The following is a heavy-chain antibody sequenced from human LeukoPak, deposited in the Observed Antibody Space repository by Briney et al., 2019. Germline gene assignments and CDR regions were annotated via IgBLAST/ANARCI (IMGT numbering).Heavy chain of an antibody. D-gene: IGHD3-10*01. J-gene: IGHJ4*02. V-gene: IGHV3-23*01. Sequence: PGGSLRLSCAASGFTFSSYGMSWVRQAPGKGLEWVSAISGSGGSTYYADSVKGRFTISRDNSKNTLYLQMNSLRAEDTAVYYCAKARGFGELLYDYWGQGTLVTVSS. CDR2: ISGSGGST. CDR1: GFTFSSYG. CDR3: AKARGFGELLYDY.